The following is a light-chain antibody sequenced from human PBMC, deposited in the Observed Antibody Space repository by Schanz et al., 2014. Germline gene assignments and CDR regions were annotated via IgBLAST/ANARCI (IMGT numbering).Light chain of an antibody. Sequence: EILLTQSPATLSLSPGERATLSCRASQSISTYLAWYQHQPGQGPRLLIYGASSRATGIPDRFSGSGSGTDCTLTISSLQSEDFAVYYCQQYNNWPPFTFGQGTKRQIK. CDR1: QSISTY. J-gene: IGKJ2*01. CDR3: QQYNNWPPFT. V-gene: IGKV3D-15*01. CDR2: GAS.